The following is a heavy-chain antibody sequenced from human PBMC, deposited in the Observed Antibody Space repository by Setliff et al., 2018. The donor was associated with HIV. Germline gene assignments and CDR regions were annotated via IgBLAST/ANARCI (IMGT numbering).Heavy chain of an antibody. J-gene: IGHJ4*02. CDR3: ARPYGSGTKKYRWWYFDY. CDR1: GGSIDSGSYY. Sequence: SETLSLTCTVSGGSIDSGSYYWSWIRQPAGKGLEWIGRIYATGSTNYNPSLKSRVTISVDTSKNQFSLKLSSVTAADTAVYYCARPYGSGTKKYRWWYFDYWGQGTLVTVSS. CDR2: IYATGST. D-gene: IGHD3-10*01. V-gene: IGHV4-61*02.